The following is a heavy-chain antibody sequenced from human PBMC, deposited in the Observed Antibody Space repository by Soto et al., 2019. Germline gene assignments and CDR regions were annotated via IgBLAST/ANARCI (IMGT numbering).Heavy chain of an antibody. Sequence: QITLKESGPTLVKPTQTLTLTCTFSGFSLSTSGVGVGWIRQPPGKALEWLALIYWDDDKRYSPSLKSRLTNTKDTSKNQVVLTMTNMDPVDTATYYCAHSKGGRYGDLNWFDPWGQGTLVTVSS. CDR2: IYWDDDK. V-gene: IGHV2-5*02. CDR1: GFSLSTSGVG. CDR3: AHSKGGRYGDLNWFDP. D-gene: IGHD4-17*01. J-gene: IGHJ5*02.